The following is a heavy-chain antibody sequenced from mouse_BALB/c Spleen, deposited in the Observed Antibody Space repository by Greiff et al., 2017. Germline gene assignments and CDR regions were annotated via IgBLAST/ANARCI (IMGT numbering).Heavy chain of an antibody. CDR1: GFTFSSYG. Sequence: DVQLVESGGDLVKPGGSLKLSCAASGFTFSSYGMSWVRQTPDKRLEWVATISSGGSYTYYPDSVKGRFTISRDNAKNTLYLQMSSLKSEDTAMYYCARQVDGPYYFDYWGQGTTLTVSS. CDR3: ARQVDGPYYFDY. D-gene: IGHD2-3*01. CDR2: ISSGGSYT. J-gene: IGHJ2*01. V-gene: IGHV5-6*01.